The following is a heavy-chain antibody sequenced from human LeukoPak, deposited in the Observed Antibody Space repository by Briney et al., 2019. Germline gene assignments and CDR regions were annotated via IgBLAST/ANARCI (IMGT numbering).Heavy chain of an antibody. Sequence: GGSLRLSCAASGFTFSSYSMNWVRQAPGKGLEWVSSISSSSSYIYYADSVKGRFTISRDNAKNSLYLQMNSLRAEDTAVCYCARSPTSYYYGMDVWGQGTTVTVSS. V-gene: IGHV3-21*01. J-gene: IGHJ6*02. CDR1: GFTFSSYS. CDR2: ISSSSSYI. CDR3: ARSPTSYYYGMDV.